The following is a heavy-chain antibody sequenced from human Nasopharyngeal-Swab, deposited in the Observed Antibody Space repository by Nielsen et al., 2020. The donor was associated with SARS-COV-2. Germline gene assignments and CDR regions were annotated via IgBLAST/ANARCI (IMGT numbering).Heavy chain of an antibody. CDR1: GYTFTDYY. V-gene: IGHV1-2*06. CDR3: ATSYQTGTPFHFDY. Sequence: ASVKVSCKASGYTFTDYYMHWVRQAPRQGLEWMGRINPNSGDTNYAQKFQGRVTVTRDTSINTAYMELSSLRSDDTAVYYCATSYQTGTPFHFDYWGQGTLVIVSS. J-gene: IGHJ4*02. CDR2: INPNSGDT. D-gene: IGHD1-1*01.